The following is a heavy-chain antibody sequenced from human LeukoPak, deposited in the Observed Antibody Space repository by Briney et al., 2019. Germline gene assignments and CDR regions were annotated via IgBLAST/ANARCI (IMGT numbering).Heavy chain of an antibody. CDR1: GFTFSSYW. Sequence: GGSLRLSCAASGFTFSSYWMYWVRQAPGKRLVWVSRIATDVRTTNYADSVQGRFTISRDNSKNTLYLKTTSLRAEDTAVYYCVRASTTVPNLLDYWGQGTLVTVSS. D-gene: IGHD4-17*01. CDR2: IATDVRTT. CDR3: VRASTTVPNLLDY. V-gene: IGHV3-74*01. J-gene: IGHJ4*02.